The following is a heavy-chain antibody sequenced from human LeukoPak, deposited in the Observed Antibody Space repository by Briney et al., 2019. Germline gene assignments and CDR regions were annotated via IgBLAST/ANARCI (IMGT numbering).Heavy chain of an antibody. CDR1: GFTFSSYA. J-gene: IGHJ3*02. D-gene: IGHD3-10*01. V-gene: IGHV3-15*01. Sequence: GGSLRLSCAASGFTFSSYAMSWVRQAPGKGLEWVGRIKSKTDGGTTDYAAPVKGRFTISRDDSKNTLYLQMNSLKTEDTAVYYCTTLWFGTDAFDIWGQGTMVTVSS. CDR3: TTLWFGTDAFDI. CDR2: IKSKTDGGTT.